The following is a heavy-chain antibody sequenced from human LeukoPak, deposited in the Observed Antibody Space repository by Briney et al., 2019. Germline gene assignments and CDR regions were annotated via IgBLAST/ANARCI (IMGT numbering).Heavy chain of an antibody. CDR3: ARDPSSTRERDPYYFDY. D-gene: IGHD2-2*01. CDR2: IYHSGST. Sequence: SQTLSLTCAVSGGSISSGGYCCSWIRQPPGKGLEWIGYIYHSGSTYYNPSLKSRVTISVDMSKNQFSLKLSYVAAADTAVYYCARDPSSTRERDPYYFDYWGQGTLVTVSS. J-gene: IGHJ4*02. CDR1: GGSISSGGYC. V-gene: IGHV4-30-2*01.